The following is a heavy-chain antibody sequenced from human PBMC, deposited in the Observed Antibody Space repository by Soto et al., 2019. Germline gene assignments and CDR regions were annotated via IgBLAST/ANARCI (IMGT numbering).Heavy chain of an antibody. Sequence: QVQLVQSGAAVKKPGASVTVSCKASGYTFTSYGISWVRQAPGQGLEWMGWISAYNGNTKYAQKLQGRVTMTTDTSASTGYMEVRSLRSDDTAVYYCARDLAVGLVDYRGQGTLVTVSS. CDR2: ISAYNGNT. J-gene: IGHJ4*02. D-gene: IGHD6-19*01. CDR1: GYTFTSYG. CDR3: ARDLAVGLVDY. V-gene: IGHV1-18*01.